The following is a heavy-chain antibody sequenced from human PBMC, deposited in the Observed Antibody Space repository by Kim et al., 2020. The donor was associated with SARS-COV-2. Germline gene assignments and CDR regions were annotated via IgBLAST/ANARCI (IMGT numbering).Heavy chain of an antibody. D-gene: IGHD3-22*01. V-gene: IGHV3-23*01. Sequence: GGSLRLSCAASGFTFSSYAMSWVRQAPGKGLEWVSAISGSGGSTYYADSVKGRFTISRDNFKNTLYLQMNSLRAEDTAVYYCAKSGYYYDYVDYWGQGTLVTVSS. CDR2: ISGSGGST. CDR1: GFTFSSYA. CDR3: AKSGYYYDYVDY. J-gene: IGHJ4*02.